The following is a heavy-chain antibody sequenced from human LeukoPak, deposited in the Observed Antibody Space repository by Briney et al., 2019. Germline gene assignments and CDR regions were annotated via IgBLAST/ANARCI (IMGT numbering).Heavy chain of an antibody. D-gene: IGHD3-10*01. J-gene: IGHJ6*03. CDR2: IIPILGIA. CDR1: GGTFSSYT. Sequence: SVKVSCKASGGTFSSYTISWVRQAPGQGLEWMGRIIPILGIANYAQKFQGRVTITADNSTSTAYMELSSLRSEDTAVYYCARGENYGSGSYYKVRYYYYYMDVWGKGTTVTVSS. CDR3: ARGENYGSGSYYKVRYYYYYMDV. V-gene: IGHV1-69*02.